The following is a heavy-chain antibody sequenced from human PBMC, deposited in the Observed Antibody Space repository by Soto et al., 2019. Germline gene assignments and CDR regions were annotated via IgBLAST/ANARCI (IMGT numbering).Heavy chain of an antibody. CDR1: GGTFSSYA. Sequence: ASVKVSCKASGGTFSSYAISWVRQAPGQGLEWMGGIIPIFGTANYAQKFQGRVTITADESTSTAYMELSSLRSEDTAVYYCARDRQPIDDAAMVRYYGLDVWGQGTTVTVSS. CDR2: IIPIFGTA. J-gene: IGHJ6*02. V-gene: IGHV1-69*13. D-gene: IGHD5-18*01. CDR3: ARDRQPIDDAAMVRYYGLDV.